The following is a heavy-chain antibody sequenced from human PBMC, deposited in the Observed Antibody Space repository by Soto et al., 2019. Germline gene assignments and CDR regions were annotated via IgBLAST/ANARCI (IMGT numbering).Heavy chain of an antibody. CDR3: ARGVHYDSSGYYYFY. CDR2: TIPLFGTP. CDR1: GGTFNNYA. V-gene: IGHV1-69*13. D-gene: IGHD3-22*01. Sequence: SVKVSCKAPGGTFNNYAISWVRQAPGQGLEWMGGTIPLFGTPNYAQKFQGRVTITADESTSTAYMELRGLRSEDTAVYYCARGVHYDSSGYYYFYWGQGTLVTVSS. J-gene: IGHJ4*02.